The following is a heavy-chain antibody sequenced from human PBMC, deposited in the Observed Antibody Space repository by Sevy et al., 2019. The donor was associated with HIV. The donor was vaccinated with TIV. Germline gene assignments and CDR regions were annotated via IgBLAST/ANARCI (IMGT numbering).Heavy chain of an antibody. CDR3: ARAKGGYCYGLNY. CDR1: GFTVSANY. D-gene: IGHD5-18*01. CDR2: IYSDGTT. Sequence: GGSLRLSCAVSGFTVSANYMTWVRQAPGKGLEWVSVIYSDGTTHHADSVKGRFSISRDNSNNTLYLQMNSLRAEDTAVYYCARAKGGYCYGLNYWGQGTLVTVSS. J-gene: IGHJ4*02. V-gene: IGHV3-66*01.